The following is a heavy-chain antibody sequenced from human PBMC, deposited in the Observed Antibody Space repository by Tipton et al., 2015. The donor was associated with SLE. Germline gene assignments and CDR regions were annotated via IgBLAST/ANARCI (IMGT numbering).Heavy chain of an antibody. V-gene: IGHV4-59*08. J-gene: IGHJ4*02. CDR3: ARGGILPSYYFDC. CDR2: IYYNGST. D-gene: IGHD3-16*01. Sequence: TLSLTCTVSGGYISSYYWSWIRQPPGKGLGWIGYIYYNGSTNYNPSLKSRVTISVDTSKNQFSLKLSSVTAADTAVYYCARGGILPSYYFDCWGQGTLVTVSS. CDR1: GGYISSYY.